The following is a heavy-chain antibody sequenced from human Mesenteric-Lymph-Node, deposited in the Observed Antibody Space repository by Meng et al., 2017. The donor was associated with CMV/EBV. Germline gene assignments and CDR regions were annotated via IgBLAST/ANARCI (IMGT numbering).Heavy chain of an antibody. V-gene: IGHV4-31*03. CDR1: GGSSVSGGYY. Sequence: TFTVSGGSSVSGGYYWTWNRQQTRKGLEWIGYIYYSGNTYYNTTRKSRVTIAVDTSKNQFSLELNAVTAADTAVYYCAKSGAYDFDYWGQGTLVTVSS. J-gene: IGHJ4*02. D-gene: IGHD3-10*01. CDR2: IYYSGNT. CDR3: AKSGAYDFDY.